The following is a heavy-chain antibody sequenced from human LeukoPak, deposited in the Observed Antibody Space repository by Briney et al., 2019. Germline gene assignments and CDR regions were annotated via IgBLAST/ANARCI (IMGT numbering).Heavy chain of an antibody. D-gene: IGHD3-22*01. V-gene: IGHV3-9*01. CDR2: ISWNSGSI. Sequence: GRSLRLSCAASGFTFDDYAMHWVRQAPGKGLEWVSGISWNSGSIGYADSVKGRFTISRDNAKNSLYLQMNSLGAEDTALYYCAKDRGYDSSGYYYFDYWGQGTQVTVSS. CDR1: GFTFDDYA. J-gene: IGHJ4*02. CDR3: AKDRGYDSSGYYYFDY.